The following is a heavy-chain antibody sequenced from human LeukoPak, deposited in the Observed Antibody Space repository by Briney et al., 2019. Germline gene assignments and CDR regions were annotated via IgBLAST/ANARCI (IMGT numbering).Heavy chain of an antibody. CDR2: IYYSGST. V-gene: IGHV4-59*01. Sequence: PSETLSLTCTVSVGSISSYYWSWIRQPPGKGLEWIGYIYYSGSTNYNPSLKSRVTISVDTSKNQFSLKLSSVTAADTAVYYCAREGYSSSWYDPLGAFDIWGQGTMVTVSS. CDR1: VGSISSYY. CDR3: AREGYSSSWYDPLGAFDI. J-gene: IGHJ3*02. D-gene: IGHD6-13*01.